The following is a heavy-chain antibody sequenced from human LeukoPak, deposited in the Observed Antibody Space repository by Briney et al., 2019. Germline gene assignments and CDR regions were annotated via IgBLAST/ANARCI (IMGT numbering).Heavy chain of an antibody. V-gene: IGHV3-21*04. CDR2: ISSSSSYI. Sequence: PGGSLRLSCAASGFTFSSYSMNWVRQAPGKGLEWVSSISSSSSYIYYADSVKGRFTISRDNAKNSLYLQMNSLRAEDTAVYYCARYYYDILTGYYIFDYWGQGTLVTVSS. J-gene: IGHJ4*02. CDR3: ARYYYDILTGYYIFDY. CDR1: GFTFSSYS. D-gene: IGHD3-9*01.